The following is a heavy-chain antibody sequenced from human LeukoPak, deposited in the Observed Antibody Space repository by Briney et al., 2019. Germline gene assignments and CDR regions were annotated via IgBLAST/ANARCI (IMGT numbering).Heavy chain of an antibody. Sequence: GGSLRLSCAASGFTFSSYWMSWVRQAPGKGLEWVASIKQDGSEKYYVDSVKGRFTISRDNAKNSLYLQMNSLRAEDTAVYYCAREGYCSSTSCYEDADYWGQGTLVTVSS. CDR1: GFTFSSYW. J-gene: IGHJ4*02. D-gene: IGHD2-2*01. V-gene: IGHV3-7*01. CDR2: IKQDGSEK. CDR3: AREGYCSSTSCYEDADY.